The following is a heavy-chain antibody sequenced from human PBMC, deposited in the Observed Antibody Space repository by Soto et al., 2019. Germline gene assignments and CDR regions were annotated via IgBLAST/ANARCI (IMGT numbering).Heavy chain of an antibody. V-gene: IGHV3-23*01. CDR3: ADLHDYGDYERAYYFDY. Sequence: PGGSLRLSCAASGFTFSSYAMSRFRQAPGKGLEWVSAISGSGGSTYYADSVKGRFTISRDNSKNPLYLQMNSLRAEDTAVYYCADLHDYGDYERAYYFDYWGQGSLVTVSS. CDR2: ISGSGGST. D-gene: IGHD4-17*01. CDR1: GFTFSSYA. J-gene: IGHJ4*02.